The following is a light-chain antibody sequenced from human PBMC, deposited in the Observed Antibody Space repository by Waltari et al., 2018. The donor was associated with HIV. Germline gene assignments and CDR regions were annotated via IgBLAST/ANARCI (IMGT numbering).Light chain of an antibody. Sequence: EVVLTQSPGTLSLSPGERATISCRASQGVEKYIAWYQQKPGQDPRLLMYDLSNRATGIPVRFSGSGSGTDFILTISSLEPEDFAVYYCQQRSNWPPITFGQGTRLEIK. CDR3: QQRSNWPPIT. J-gene: IGKJ5*01. CDR1: QGVEKY. CDR2: DLS. V-gene: IGKV3-11*01.